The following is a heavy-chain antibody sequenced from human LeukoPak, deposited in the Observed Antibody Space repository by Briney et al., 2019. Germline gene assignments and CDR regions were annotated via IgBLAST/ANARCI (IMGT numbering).Heavy chain of an antibody. D-gene: IGHD4-23*01. V-gene: IGHV4-38-2*01. Sequence: SETLSLTCAVSGYSISSGYYWGWIRQPPGKGLEWIGSIYHSGSTYYNPSPKSRVTISVDTSKNQFSLKLSSVTAADTAVYYCARSKLTVVTPAGGAFDIWGQGTMVTVSS. J-gene: IGHJ3*02. CDR1: GYSISSGYY. CDR2: IYHSGST. CDR3: ARSKLTVVTPAGGAFDI.